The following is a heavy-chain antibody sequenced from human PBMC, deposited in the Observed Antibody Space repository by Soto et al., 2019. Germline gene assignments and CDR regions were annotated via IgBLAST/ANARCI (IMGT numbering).Heavy chain of an antibody. J-gene: IGHJ4*02. V-gene: IGHV1-69*01. D-gene: IGHD3-9*01. CDR2: IIPIFGTA. Sequence: QVQLVQSGAEVKKPGSSGKVSCKASGGTFSSYAISWGRQAPGQGLEWMGGIIPIFGTANYAQKFQGRVTITADESTSTAYMELSSLRSEDTAVYYCARVPEIRYFDWPHTYFDYWGQGTLVTVSS. CDR1: GGTFSSYA. CDR3: ARVPEIRYFDWPHTYFDY.